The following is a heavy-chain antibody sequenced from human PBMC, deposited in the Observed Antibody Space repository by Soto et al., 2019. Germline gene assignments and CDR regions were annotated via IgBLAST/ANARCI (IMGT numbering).Heavy chain of an antibody. J-gene: IGHJ6*02. D-gene: IGHD6-19*01. CDR3: ARLVAGPNYYYYYYGMDV. CDR1: GYSFTSYW. V-gene: IGHV5-51*01. CDR2: IYPGDSDT. Sequence: GESLKISCKGSGYSFTSYWIGWVRQMPGKGLEWMGIIYPGDSDTRYSPSFQGQVTISADKSISTAYLQWSSLKASDTAMYYCARLVAGPNYYYYYYGMDVWGQGTTVTVSS.